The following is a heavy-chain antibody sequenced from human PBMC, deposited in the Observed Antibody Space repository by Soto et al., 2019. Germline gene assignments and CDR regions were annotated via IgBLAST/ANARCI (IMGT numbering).Heavy chain of an antibody. Sequence: PGGSLRLSCVASGFTFSSYGMHWVRQAPGKGLEWVAIISYDGSNTYYADSVKGRFTISRDNSKNTLYLQMNSLRAEDTAVYYCAKDYSGGGSSTSLGHYWGQGTLVTVSS. D-gene: IGHD2-2*01. CDR2: ISYDGSNT. V-gene: IGHV3-30*18. CDR3: AKDYSGGGSSTSLGHY. J-gene: IGHJ4*02. CDR1: GFTFSSYG.